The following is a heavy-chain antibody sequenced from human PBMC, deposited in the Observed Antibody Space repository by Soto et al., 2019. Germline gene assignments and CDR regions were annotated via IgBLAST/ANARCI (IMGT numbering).Heavy chain of an antibody. D-gene: IGHD2-2*01. V-gene: IGHV4-39*01. Sequence: SETLSLTCTVSGGSISSGGYYWGWIRQPPGKGLEWIGTMYYSGSTYYNPSLKSRVTISVDTSKNQFSLKLSSVTAADTAVYYCASQGGDIVLVPGADDHYYGMDVWGQGTTVTVSS. CDR1: GGSISSGGYY. J-gene: IGHJ6*02. CDR3: ASQGGDIVLVPGADDHYYGMDV. CDR2: MYYSGST.